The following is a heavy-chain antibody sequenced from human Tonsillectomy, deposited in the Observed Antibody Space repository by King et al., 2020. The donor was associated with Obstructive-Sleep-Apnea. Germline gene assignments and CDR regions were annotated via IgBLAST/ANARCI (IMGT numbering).Heavy chain of an antibody. CDR1: GYTFSGYY. Sequence: VQLVESGAEVKKPGASVKGSCKASGYTFSGYYMHWVRQAPGQGLEWMGWINPNSGGTNYAQKFQGRGTMTRDTAISTAYMELSRLRSDDTAVYYCARGGCRDGYNCQDWEVYWGQGTLVTVSS. CDR3: ARGGCRDGYNCQDWEVY. J-gene: IGHJ4*02. V-gene: IGHV1-2*02. CDR2: INPNSGGT. D-gene: IGHD5-24*01.